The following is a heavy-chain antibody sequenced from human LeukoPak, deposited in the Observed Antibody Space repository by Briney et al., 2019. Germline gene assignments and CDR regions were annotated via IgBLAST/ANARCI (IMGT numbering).Heavy chain of an antibody. Sequence: SETLSLTCAVSGGSISSSNWWRWVRQPPGRGLEWIGDVYQSGSTNFNPSLKSRVSMSVDKSKNQFSLNLSSVTAADTAVYYCAQFSSHSDRLADYWGQGTLVIVSS. CDR1: GGSISSSNW. J-gene: IGHJ4*02. CDR3: AQFSSHSDRLADY. D-gene: IGHD6-6*01. V-gene: IGHV4-4*02. CDR2: VYQSGST.